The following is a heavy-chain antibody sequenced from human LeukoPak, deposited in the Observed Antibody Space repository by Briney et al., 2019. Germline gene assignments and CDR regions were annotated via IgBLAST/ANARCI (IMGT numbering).Heavy chain of an antibody. CDR1: GFTLSSNY. Sequence: GGSLRLSCAASGFTLSSNYMSWVRQAPGKGLEWVSVIYSGGSTYYADSVKGRFTISRDNSKNTLYLQMNSLRAEDTAVYYCARALRFLDYDYWGQGTLVTVSS. D-gene: IGHD3-3*01. CDR2: IYSGGST. V-gene: IGHV3-66*02. J-gene: IGHJ4*02. CDR3: ARALRFLDYDY.